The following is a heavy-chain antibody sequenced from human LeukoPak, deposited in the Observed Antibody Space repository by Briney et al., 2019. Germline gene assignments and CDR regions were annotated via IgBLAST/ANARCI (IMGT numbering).Heavy chain of an antibody. CDR2: SSSSSSTI. CDR3: ASSYQGY. Sequence: GGSLRLSCAASGFTFSSYSMNWVRQAPGKGLEWVSYSSSSSSTIYYADSVKGRFTISRDNAKNSLYLQINSLRAEDTAVYYCASSYQGYWGQGTLVTVSS. V-gene: IGHV3-48*01. CDR1: GFTFSSYS. J-gene: IGHJ4*02.